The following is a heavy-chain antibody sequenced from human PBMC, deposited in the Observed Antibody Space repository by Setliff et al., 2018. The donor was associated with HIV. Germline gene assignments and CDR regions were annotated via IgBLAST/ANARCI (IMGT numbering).Heavy chain of an antibody. J-gene: IGHJ1*01. CDR1: EYTFASHA. CDR2: INTFTGTP. D-gene: IGHD3-3*01. V-gene: IGHV7-4-1*02. Sequence: ASVKVSCKASEYTFASHALIWVRQAPGQGLEWMGWINTFTGTPTYAQGFTGRFVFSLDTSVSTAYLQINSLKAEDTAIYYCARVGVDSQEYFQHWARAPWSPSPQ. CDR3: ARVGVDSQEYFQH.